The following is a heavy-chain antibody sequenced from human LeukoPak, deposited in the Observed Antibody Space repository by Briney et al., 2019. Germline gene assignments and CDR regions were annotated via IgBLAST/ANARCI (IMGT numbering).Heavy chain of an antibody. CDR2: IRYDGSNK. CDR3: AREAYDYDTSGYYDNYYYHYMDV. J-gene: IGHJ6*03. CDR1: GFTFSSYG. V-gene: IGHV3-30*02. D-gene: IGHD3-22*01. Sequence: PGGSLRLSCAASGFTFSSYGMHWVRQAPGKGLEWVAFIRYDGSNKYYADSVKGRFTISRDNSKNTLYLQMNSLRAEDTAVYYCAREAYDYDTSGYYDNYYYHYMDVWGKGTTVTVSS.